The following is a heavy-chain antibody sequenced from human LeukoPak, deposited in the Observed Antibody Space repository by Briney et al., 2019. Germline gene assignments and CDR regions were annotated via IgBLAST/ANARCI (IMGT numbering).Heavy chain of an antibody. CDR2: INHSGST. D-gene: IGHD3-3*01. Sequence: PSETLSLTCAVYGGSFSGYYWSWIRQPPGKGLEWIGEINHSGSTNYNPSLKSRVTISVDMSKNQFSLKLSSVTAADTAVYYCARARVPFYYDFWSGPFDYWGQGTLVTVSS. CDR3: ARARVPFYYDFWSGPFDY. V-gene: IGHV4-34*01. J-gene: IGHJ4*02. CDR1: GGSFSGYY.